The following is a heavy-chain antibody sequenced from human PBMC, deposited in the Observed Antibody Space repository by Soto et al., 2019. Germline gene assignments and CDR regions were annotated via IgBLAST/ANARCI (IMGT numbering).Heavy chain of an antibody. CDR1: GDSVSSNSAA. D-gene: IGHD1-7*01. CDR2: TYYRSRWYN. Sequence: QVQLQESGPGLVKPSQTLSFTCAISGDSVSSNSAAWNWIRQSPSRGLEWLGRTYYRSRWYNDYAVSVRSRITVNPDTSKNQFSLQLTSVTPEDTAVYYCAGTTSHYWYYMDVWGKGTTVTVSS. J-gene: IGHJ6*03. CDR3: AGTTSHYWYYMDV. V-gene: IGHV6-1*01.